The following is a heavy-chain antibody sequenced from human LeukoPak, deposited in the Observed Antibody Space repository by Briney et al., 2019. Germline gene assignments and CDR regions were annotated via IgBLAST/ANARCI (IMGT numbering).Heavy chain of an antibody. V-gene: IGHV4-59*08. Sequence: PSETLSLTCTVPGGSISSYYWSWVRQTPGKRLEWIGYISYSGNTNYNPSLKSRVTISLDTSKNQFSLNLTSVTAADTAVYYCARLGGSHSPHGYWGQGTLVTVSS. D-gene: IGHD1-26*01. CDR3: ARLGGSHSPHGY. CDR1: GGSISSYY. CDR2: ISYSGNT. J-gene: IGHJ4*02.